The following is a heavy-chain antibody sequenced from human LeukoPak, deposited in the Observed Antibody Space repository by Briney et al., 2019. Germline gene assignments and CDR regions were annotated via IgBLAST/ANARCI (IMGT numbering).Heavy chain of an antibody. CDR1: GFTFRNYA. CDR2: IWYNGNNK. V-gene: IGHV3-33*08. CDR3: ARVARGGWLQESY. J-gene: IGHJ4*02. Sequence: GKSLRLSCAASGFTFRNYAMHWVRQAPGKGLEWVAVIWYNGNNKYYADSVKGRFTISRDNAKNSLYLQMNSLRAEDTAVYYCARVARGGWLQESYWGQGTLVTVSS. D-gene: IGHD5-24*01.